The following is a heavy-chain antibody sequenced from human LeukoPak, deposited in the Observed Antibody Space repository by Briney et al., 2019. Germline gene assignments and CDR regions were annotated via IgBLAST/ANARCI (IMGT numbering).Heavy chain of an antibody. CDR1: GFTFRSYD. J-gene: IGHJ6*02. V-gene: IGHV3-33*01. CDR2: IWYDGSNK. CDR3: ARSPKGDSYGMDV. Sequence: GGSLRLSCAASGFTFRSYDMHWVRQAPGKGLEWVSVIWYDGSNKYYADSVKGRFTISRDNSKNTLFLQINSLRAEDTAVYYCARSPKGDSYGMDVWGQGTTVTVSS.